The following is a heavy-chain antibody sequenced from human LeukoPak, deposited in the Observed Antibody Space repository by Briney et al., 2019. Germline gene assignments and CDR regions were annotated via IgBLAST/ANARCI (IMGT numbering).Heavy chain of an antibody. V-gene: IGHV3-48*03. J-gene: IGHJ6*03. CDR3: AKYNGDYFDYYYYMDV. D-gene: IGHD4-17*01. CDR1: GFTFSSYE. CDR2: ISSSGSTI. Sequence: GGSLRLSCAASGFTFSSYEMNWVRQAPGKGLEWVSYISSSGSTIYYADSVKGRFTISRDNAKNSLYLQMNSLRAEDTAVYYCAKYNGDYFDYYYYMDVWGKGTTVTVSS.